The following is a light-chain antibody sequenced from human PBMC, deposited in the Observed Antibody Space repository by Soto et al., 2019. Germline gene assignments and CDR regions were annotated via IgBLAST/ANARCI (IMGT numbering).Light chain of an antibody. Sequence: QSVLTQPPSVSGSPGQSVAISCTGDSSDVGSYNRVSWYQQSPGTAPKLIIYEVTTRPSGVPDRFSGSKSGNTASLTISGLQAEDEADYYCNSYTTSGTYVFGTGTKVTVL. J-gene: IGLJ1*01. V-gene: IGLV2-18*02. CDR1: SSDVGSYNR. CDR2: EVT. CDR3: NSYTTSGTYV.